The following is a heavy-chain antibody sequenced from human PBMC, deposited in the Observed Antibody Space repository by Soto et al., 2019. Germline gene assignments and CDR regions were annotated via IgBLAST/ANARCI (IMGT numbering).Heavy chain of an antibody. V-gene: IGHV4-34*01. CDR2: VKDGGHT. Sequence: QVQLQQWGAGLLKPSETLSLNCAVTGGSLSGYYWSWIRQPPGKGLEWIGEVKDGGHTNGSPSLRGRVNISSDTSNNQSSLRLNSVTAADTGVYYCARGQEGVVATHWDQGSLVTVSS. CDR3: ARGQEGVVATH. CDR1: GGSLSGYY. J-gene: IGHJ4*02. D-gene: IGHD5-12*01.